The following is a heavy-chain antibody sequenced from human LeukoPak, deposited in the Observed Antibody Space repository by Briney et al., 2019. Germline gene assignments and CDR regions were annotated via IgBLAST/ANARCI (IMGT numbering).Heavy chain of an antibody. CDR1: GGSFSSYY. CDR2: IYYIGST. V-gene: IGHV4-59*08. Sequence: SETLSLTCAVYGGSFSSYYWSWIRQPPGKGLEWIGYIYYIGSTNYNPSLKSRVTISVDTSKNQFSLKLSSVTAADTAVYYCARRSNQPIGLNWFDPWGQGTLVTVSS. CDR3: ARRSNQPIGLNWFDP. J-gene: IGHJ5*02. D-gene: IGHD4-11*01.